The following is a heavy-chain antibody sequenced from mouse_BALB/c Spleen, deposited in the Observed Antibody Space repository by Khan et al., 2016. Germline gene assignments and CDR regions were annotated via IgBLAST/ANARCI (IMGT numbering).Heavy chain of an antibody. CDR3: ASYSVKRAGFAY. V-gene: IGHV1-9*01. CDR1: GYTFSTYW. D-gene: IGHD2-10*01. Sequence: QVQLKQSGAELMKPGASVKISCKTTGYTFSTYWIEWIKKRPGHGLEWIGEILPGSGNTTYNENFKGKATITADISSNTAYIQLSTLTFEDSALFYCASYSVKRAGFAYWGQGTLVTVSA. CDR2: ILPGSGNT. J-gene: IGHJ3*01.